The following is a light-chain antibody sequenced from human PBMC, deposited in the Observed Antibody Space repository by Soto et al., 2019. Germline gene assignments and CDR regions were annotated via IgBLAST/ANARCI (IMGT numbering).Light chain of an antibody. CDR2: GAS. J-gene: IGKJ2*01. Sequence: DIQMTQSPSSLSASVGDRVTITCRTSQSINTFLNWYQQKPGNAPKLLIYGASTLHREVPPRFSGSGSGTDFTLTITNVQSEDFATYFCQQSYHNPRTFGQGTTLEI. CDR3: QQSYHNPRT. CDR1: QSINTF. V-gene: IGKV1-39*01.